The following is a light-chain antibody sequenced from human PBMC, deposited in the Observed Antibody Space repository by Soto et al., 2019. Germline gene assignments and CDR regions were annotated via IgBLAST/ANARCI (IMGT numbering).Light chain of an antibody. J-gene: IGLJ1*01. V-gene: IGLV2-8*01. Sequence: QSALTRPPSASGSPGQSVTSSCTGTSSDVGGYNYVSWYQQHPGKAPKLMIYEVSKRPSGVPDRFSGSKSGNTASLTVSGLQAEDEADYYCSSYAGSNNPYVFGTGTKLTVL. CDR1: SSDVGGYNY. CDR3: SSYAGSNNPYV. CDR2: EVS.